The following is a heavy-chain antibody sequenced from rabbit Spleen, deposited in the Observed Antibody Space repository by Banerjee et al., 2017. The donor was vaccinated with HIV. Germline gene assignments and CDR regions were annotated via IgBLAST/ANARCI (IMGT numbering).Heavy chain of an antibody. CDR3: VRGPPYAGYAGYGYVYLNL. Sequence: QEQLVESGGDLVKPEGSLTLTCKASGFSFSSSDYMCWVRQAPGKGLEWISCIAGSSSGFTYSATWAKGRFTCSKTSSTTVTLQMTSLTVADTATYFCVRGPPYAGYAGYGYVYLNLWGQGTLVTVS. V-gene: IGHV1S45*01. CDR2: IAGSSSGFT. J-gene: IGHJ4*01. D-gene: IGHD6-1*01. CDR1: GFSFSSSDY.